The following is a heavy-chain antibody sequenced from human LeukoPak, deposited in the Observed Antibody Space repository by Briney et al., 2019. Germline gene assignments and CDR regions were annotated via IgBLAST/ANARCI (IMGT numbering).Heavy chain of an antibody. CDR1: GYTFTSYD. CDR2: MNPNSGNT. CDR3: ARGLIVLGPDY. D-gene: IGHD1-26*01. Sequence: ASVKVSCKSSGYTFTSYDINWVRQATGQGLEWMGWMNPNSGNTGYAQKFQGRVTMTRNTSISTAYMELSRLRSEDTAVYYCARGLIVLGPDYWGQGTLVTVSS. V-gene: IGHV1-8*01. J-gene: IGHJ4*02.